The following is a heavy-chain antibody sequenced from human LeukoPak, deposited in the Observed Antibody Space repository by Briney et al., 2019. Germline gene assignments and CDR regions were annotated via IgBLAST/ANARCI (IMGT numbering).Heavy chain of an antibody. Sequence: ASVKVSCKASGYTFTSYGISWVRQAPGQELEWMGWIGAYNGNTNYAQKLQGRVTMTTDTSTSTAYMELRSLRSDDTAVYYCARDLTRYYYDSSGQSDYWGQGTLVTVSS. CDR1: GYTFTSYG. V-gene: IGHV1-18*01. CDR2: IGAYNGNT. D-gene: IGHD3-22*01. J-gene: IGHJ4*02. CDR3: ARDLTRYYYDSSGQSDY.